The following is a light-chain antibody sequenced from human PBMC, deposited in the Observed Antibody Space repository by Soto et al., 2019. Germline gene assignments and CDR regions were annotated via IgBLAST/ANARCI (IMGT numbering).Light chain of an antibody. CDR3: QQYNNWPLYT. J-gene: IGKJ2*01. CDR1: QGVSIN. Sequence: EIVMTQSPATLSAPPGERATLSCRASQGVSINLAWYQQKPGQAPRLLIYGASTRATGIPARFSGSGSGTEFTLTISSLQSEDFAGSYCQQYNNWPLYTFGQGTKLEIK. CDR2: GAS. V-gene: IGKV3-15*01.